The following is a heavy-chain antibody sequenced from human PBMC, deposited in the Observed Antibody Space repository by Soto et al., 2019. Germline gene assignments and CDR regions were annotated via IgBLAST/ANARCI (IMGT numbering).Heavy chain of an antibody. CDR2: IYYSGST. Sequence: PSETLSLTCTVSGGSISSYYWSWIRQPPGKGLERIGYIYYSGSTNYNPSLKSRVTISVDTSKNQFSLKLSSVTVADTAVYYCASSNIAAAGFYYYGMDVWGRGTTVTVSS. CDR1: GGSISSYY. D-gene: IGHD6-13*01. J-gene: IGHJ6*02. CDR3: ASSNIAAAGFYYYGMDV. V-gene: IGHV4-59*01.